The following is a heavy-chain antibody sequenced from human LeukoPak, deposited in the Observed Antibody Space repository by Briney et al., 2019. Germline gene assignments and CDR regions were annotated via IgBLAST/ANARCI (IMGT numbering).Heavy chain of an antibody. V-gene: IGHV1-69*13. CDR2: IIPIFGTA. J-gene: IGHJ3*02. CDR3: ARVYDTDDAFDI. D-gene: IGHD3-9*01. Sequence: SVKVSCKASGGTFSSYAISWVRQAPGQGLEWMGGIIPIFGTANYAQKFQGRVTITADESTSTAYMELSSLRSEDTAVYYCARVYDTDDAFDIWGQGTMVTVSS. CDR1: GGTFSSYA.